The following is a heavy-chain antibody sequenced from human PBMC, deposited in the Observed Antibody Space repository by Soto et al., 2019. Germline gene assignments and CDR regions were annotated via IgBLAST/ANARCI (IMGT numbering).Heavy chain of an antibody. D-gene: IGHD6-6*01. CDR2: ISNSGIS. CDR1: GDSVTSVNYF. Sequence: SETLSLTCAVSGDSVTSVNYFWTWIRQPPGGGLEWIGYISNSGISKYNPSLKSRGNISVDTSKNQFSLKLSSVTAADTAVYYCARHNRIAVRPTVWFDPWGQGTLVTVSS. CDR3: ARHNRIAVRPTVWFDP. J-gene: IGHJ5*02. V-gene: IGHV4-61*01.